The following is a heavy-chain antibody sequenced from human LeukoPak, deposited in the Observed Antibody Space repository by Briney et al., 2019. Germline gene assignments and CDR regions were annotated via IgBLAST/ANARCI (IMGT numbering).Heavy chain of an antibody. V-gene: IGHV4-39*02. CDR2: VYYSGNT. CDR1: GGSIISINHY. Sequence: SETLSLTCTVSGGSIISINHYWGWIRQPPGRGLEWIGSVYYSGNTYYNPSLKSRVTVSVDTSKNQFSLKLSSVTAADTAVYYCAREEAGIFDYWGQGTLVTVSS. J-gene: IGHJ4*02. D-gene: IGHD6-13*01. CDR3: AREEAGIFDY.